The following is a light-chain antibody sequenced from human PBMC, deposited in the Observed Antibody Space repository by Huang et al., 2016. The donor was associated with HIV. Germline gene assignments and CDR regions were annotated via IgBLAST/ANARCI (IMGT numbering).Light chain of an antibody. Sequence: EIVMTQSPATLSVSPGERVTLSCRASQSVSNNLAWYQQKPGQAPRLLIYGASNRATGIPARFSGSGSGTDFTLTSSSLQSEHFAVYYCQQYNNWPITFGPGTKVDTK. CDR3: QQYNNWPIT. V-gene: IGKV3-15*01. J-gene: IGKJ3*01. CDR2: GAS. CDR1: QSVSNN.